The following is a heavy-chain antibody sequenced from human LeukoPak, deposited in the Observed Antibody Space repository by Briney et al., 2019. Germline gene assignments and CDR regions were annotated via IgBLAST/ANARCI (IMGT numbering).Heavy chain of an antibody. CDR2: IYYSGST. CDR1: GGSISSSSYY. V-gene: IGHV4-39*07. D-gene: IGHD3-22*01. J-gene: IGHJ4*02. CDR3: ARSSYYDSSADY. Sequence: SETLSLTCTVSGGSISSSSYYWGWLRQPPGKGLEWIGSIYYSGSTNYNPSLKSRVTISVGTSKSQFSLKLSSVTAADTAVYYCARSSYYDSSADYWGQGTLVTVSS.